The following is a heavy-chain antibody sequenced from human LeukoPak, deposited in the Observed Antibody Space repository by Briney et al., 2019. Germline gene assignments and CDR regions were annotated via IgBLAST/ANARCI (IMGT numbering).Heavy chain of an antibody. CDR1: GGSISSGGYY. CDR3: ARSLGDNGEFDY. D-gene: IGHD2-21*02. Sequence: SETLSLTCTVSGGSISSGGYYWSWIRQHPGTGLEWIGCIYYSGSTYYNPSLKSRATISVDTSKNQFSLKLSSVTAADTAVYYCARSLGDNGEFDYWGQGTLVTVSS. V-gene: IGHV4-31*03. CDR2: IYYSGST. J-gene: IGHJ4*02.